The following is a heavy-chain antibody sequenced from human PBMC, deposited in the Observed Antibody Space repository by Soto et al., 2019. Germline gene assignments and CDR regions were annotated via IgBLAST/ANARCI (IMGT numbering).Heavy chain of an antibody. CDR2: ISGSGGST. J-gene: IGHJ6*02. V-gene: IGHV3-23*01. Sequence: GGSLRLSCAASGFTFSSYAMSRVRQAPGKGLEWVSAISGSGGSTYYADSVKGRFTISRDNSKNTLYLQMNSLRAEDTAVYYYATISLSYGMDVWGQGTTVTVSS. CDR1: GFTFSSYA. CDR3: ATISLSYGMDV.